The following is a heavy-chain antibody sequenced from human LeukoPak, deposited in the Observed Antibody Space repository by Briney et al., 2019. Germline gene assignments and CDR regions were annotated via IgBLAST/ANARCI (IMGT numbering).Heavy chain of an antibody. V-gene: IGHV1-8*01. CDR1: GYTFTSYD. J-gene: IGHJ5*02. D-gene: IGHD2-2*01. CDR2: MNPNSGNT. Sequence: ASVKVSCKASGYTFTSYDINWVRQATGQGLEWMGWMNPNSGNTGYAQKLQGRVTMTRNTSISTAYMELRSLRSDDTAVYYCARDGGYCSSTSCYRGFDPWGQGTLVTVFS. CDR3: ARDGGYCSSTSCYRGFDP.